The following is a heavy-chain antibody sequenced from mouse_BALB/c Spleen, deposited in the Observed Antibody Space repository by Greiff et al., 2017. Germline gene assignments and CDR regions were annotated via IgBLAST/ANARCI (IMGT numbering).Heavy chain of an antibody. D-gene: IGHD4-1*01. V-gene: IGHV5-6-5*01. CDR2: ISSGGST. CDR1: GFTFSSYA. J-gene: IGHJ2*01. Sequence: DVKLVESGGGLVKPGGSLKLSCAASGFTFSSYAMSWVRQTPEKRLEWVASISSGGSTYYPDSVKGRFTISRDNARNILYLQMSSLRSEDTAMYYCARGKLTGPYFDYWGQGTTLTVSS. CDR3: ARGKLTGPYFDY.